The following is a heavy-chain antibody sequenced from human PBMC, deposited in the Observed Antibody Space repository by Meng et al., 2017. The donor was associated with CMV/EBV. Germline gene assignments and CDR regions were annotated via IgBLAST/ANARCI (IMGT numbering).Heavy chain of an antibody. CDR1: GFTFSGSA. Sequence: GGSLRLSCAASGFTFSGSAMRWVRQASGKGLEWVGRIRSKANSYATAYAASVKGRFTISRDDSKNTAYLQMNSLKTEDTAVYYCTSRYFSSSWYWFDPWGQGTLVTVSS. D-gene: IGHD6-13*01. CDR3: TSRYFSSSWYWFDP. J-gene: IGHJ5*02. CDR2: IRSKANSYAT. V-gene: IGHV3-73*01.